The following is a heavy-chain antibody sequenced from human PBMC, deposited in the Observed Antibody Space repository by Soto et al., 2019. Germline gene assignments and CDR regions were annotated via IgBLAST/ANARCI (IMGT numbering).Heavy chain of an antibody. CDR2: IYWDDSK. CDR1: GFSLSTSGVG. J-gene: IGHJ4*02. CDR3: AHNAPEDWPLHY. D-gene: IGHD3-9*01. Sequence: QITLKESGPTLVRPTQTLTLTCAFSGFSLSTSGVGVGWIRQPPGKALEWLAVIYWDDSKHYSPSLKSRLTITKNTSKNQVLLTMTHMDPMSTATYYSAHNAPEDWPLHYWGQGTLVTVSS. V-gene: IGHV2-5*02.